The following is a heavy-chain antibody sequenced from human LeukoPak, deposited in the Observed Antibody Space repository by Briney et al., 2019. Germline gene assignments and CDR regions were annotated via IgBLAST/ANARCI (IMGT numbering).Heavy chain of an antibody. D-gene: IGHD5-18*01. V-gene: IGHV3-30*03. Sequence: GGSLRLSCAASGFTFSSYGMHWVRQAPGKGLEWVAVISYDGSNKYYADSVKGRFTISRDNFKNTLYLQMNSLRAEDTAVYYCARDLGFSYGYGRANYYYYGMDVWGQGTTVTVSS. CDR1: GFTFSSYG. CDR3: ARDLGFSYGYGRANYYYYGMDV. CDR2: ISYDGSNK. J-gene: IGHJ6*02.